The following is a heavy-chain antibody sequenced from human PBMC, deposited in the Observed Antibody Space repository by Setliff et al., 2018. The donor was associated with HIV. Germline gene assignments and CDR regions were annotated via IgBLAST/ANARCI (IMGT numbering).Heavy chain of an antibody. J-gene: IGHJ3*01. V-gene: IGHV5-51*01. CDR2: IYPGDSDT. Sequence: PGESLKISCKASGYNFANYWIGWVRQRPGKGLEWMGIIYPGDSDTKYSPSFQGQVSISADKSTSTAFLQWISLKASDTATYYCARQPSGFLNPKDSFDFWGQGTRGTVS. CDR3: ARQPSGFLNPKDSFDF. CDR1: GYNFANYW.